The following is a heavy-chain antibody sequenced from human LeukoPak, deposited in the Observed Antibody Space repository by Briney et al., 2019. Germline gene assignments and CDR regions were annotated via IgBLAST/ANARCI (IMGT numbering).Heavy chain of an antibody. CDR3: ARNGRPSSQYYYYGMDV. D-gene: IGHD1-1*01. V-gene: IGHV1-3*01. J-gene: IGHJ6*02. Sequence: ASVKVSCKASGYTFTSYAMHWVRQAPGQRLEWMGWINAGNGNTKYSQKFQGRVTITRDTSASTAYMELSSLRSEDTAVYYCARNGRPSSQYYYYGMDVWGQGTTVTVSS. CDR2: INAGNGNT. CDR1: GYTFTSYA.